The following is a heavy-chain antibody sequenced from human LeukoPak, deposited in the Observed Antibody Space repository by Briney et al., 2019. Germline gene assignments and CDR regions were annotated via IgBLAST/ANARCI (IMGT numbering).Heavy chain of an antibody. CDR1: GGSFSGYY. V-gene: IGHV4-34*01. CDR3: AREHIVVVTAPHVDY. Sequence: SETLSLTCAVYGGSFSGYYWSWIRQPPGKGLEWIGEINHSGSTNYNPSLKSRVTISVDTSKNQFSLKLSSVTAADTAVYYCAREHIVVVTAPHVDYWGQGTLVTVSS. D-gene: IGHD2-21*02. J-gene: IGHJ4*02. CDR2: INHSGST.